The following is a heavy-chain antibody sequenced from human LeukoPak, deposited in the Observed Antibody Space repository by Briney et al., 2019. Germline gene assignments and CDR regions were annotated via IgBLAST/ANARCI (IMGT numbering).Heavy chain of an antibody. Sequence: PGGSLRLSCAASGFTFSNAWMSWVRQAPGKGLEWVGRIKSKTDGGTTDYAAPVQGRFTISRDDSKNTLYLQMDSLKTEDTAVYYCTSDPRYCSGTRCYMSPYWGQGTLVTVSS. CDR2: IKSKTDGGTT. CDR1: GFTFSNAW. D-gene: IGHD2-2*02. CDR3: TSDPRYCSGTRCYMSPY. J-gene: IGHJ4*02. V-gene: IGHV3-15*01.